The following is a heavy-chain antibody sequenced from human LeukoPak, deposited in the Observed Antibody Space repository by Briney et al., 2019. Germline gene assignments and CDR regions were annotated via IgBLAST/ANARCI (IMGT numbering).Heavy chain of an antibody. CDR2: ISGSGGDT. D-gene: IGHD3-10*01. Sequence: GGSLRLSCAASRFTFSIYAMSWVRQAPGKGLEWVSGISGSGGDTYYADSVKGRFTISRDNSKNRVYLHMNSLRAEDTAVYYCARGRGVLYWGQGTLVTVSS. CDR1: RFTFSIYA. J-gene: IGHJ4*02. CDR3: ARGRGVLY. V-gene: IGHV3-23*01.